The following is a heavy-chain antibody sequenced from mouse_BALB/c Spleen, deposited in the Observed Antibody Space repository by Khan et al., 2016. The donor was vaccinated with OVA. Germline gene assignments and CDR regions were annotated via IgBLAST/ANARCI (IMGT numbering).Heavy chain of an antibody. V-gene: IGHV5-9-3*01. Sequence: EVELVESGGGLVKPGRPLKLSCTTSGFTFSTYAMSWVRQTPEKRLEWVATISSGGDYTYYPDSVKGRVSIARDNSKSTLFLQMSCLGSEDTAMYYCARHNFVPFAYGGQGALVTVSA. CDR3: ARHNFVPFAY. CDR1: GFTFSTYA. D-gene: IGHD1-3*01. J-gene: IGHJ3*01. CDR2: ISSGGDYT.